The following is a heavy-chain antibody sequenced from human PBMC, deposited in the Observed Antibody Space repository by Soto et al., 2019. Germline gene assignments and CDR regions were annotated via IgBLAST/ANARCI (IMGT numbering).Heavy chain of an antibody. V-gene: IGHV1-18*01. J-gene: IGHJ5*02. CDR1: GYTFNRYA. Sequence: QVQLVQSGAEVRKPGASVTVSCKASGYTFNRYAISWLRQAPGQGHEWMGWITGDTLEASYARKYQGRVTLTRNTPSSTVYVALRRLRDNDTALYYGARDRRTYPSGQGPLLTGFS. CDR3: ARDRRTYP. CDR2: ITGDTLEA.